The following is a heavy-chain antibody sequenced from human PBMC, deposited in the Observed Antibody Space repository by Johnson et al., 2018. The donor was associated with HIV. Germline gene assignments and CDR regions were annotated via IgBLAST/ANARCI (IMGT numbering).Heavy chain of an antibody. J-gene: IGHJ3*02. CDR3: ARSGDYGAFDI. V-gene: IGHV3-7*03. Sequence: VDSVKGRFTISRDNAKNSLYLQMNSLRAEDTAVYYCARSGDYGAFDIWGQGTMVTVSS. D-gene: IGHD2-21*02.